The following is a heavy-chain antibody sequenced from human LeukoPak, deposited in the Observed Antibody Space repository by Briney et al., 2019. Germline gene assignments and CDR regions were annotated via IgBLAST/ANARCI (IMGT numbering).Heavy chain of an antibody. CDR2: IGTAGET. CDR3: ARGVVGAGTHFDY. V-gene: IGHV3-13*04. CDR1: GLTFSSND. Sequence: GGSLRLSCAASGLTFSSNDMHWVRQVTGKGLEWVSFIGTAGETYYPGSVKGRFTISRDDAKNSLYLQMNSLRAGDTAVYYCARGVVGAGTHFDYWGQGTLVTVSS. D-gene: IGHD2-2*01. J-gene: IGHJ4*02.